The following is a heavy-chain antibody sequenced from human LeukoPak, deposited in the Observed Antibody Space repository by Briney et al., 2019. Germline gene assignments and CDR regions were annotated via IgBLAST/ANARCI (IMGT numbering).Heavy chain of an antibody. Sequence: ASVKVSCKASGYTFTSYGISWVLQAPGQGLEWMGWISAYNGNTNYAQKLQGRVTMTTDTSASTAYMELRSLRSDDTAVYYCSRDVDPRGYSGHDLVGYYYYGMDVWGQGTTVTVSS. CDR2: ISAYNGNT. CDR1: GYTFTSYG. D-gene: IGHD5-12*01. J-gene: IGHJ6*02. CDR3: SRDVDPRGYSGHDLVGYYYYGMDV. V-gene: IGHV1-18*01.